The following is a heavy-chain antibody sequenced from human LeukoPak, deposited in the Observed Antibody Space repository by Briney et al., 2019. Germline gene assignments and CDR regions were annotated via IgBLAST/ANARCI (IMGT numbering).Heavy chain of an antibody. CDR2: IKSKTDGVTT. Sequence: GGSLRLSCAASGFTFTNAWMSWVRQAPGKGLEWVGRIKSKTDGVTTDYAAPVKGRFTISRDDSKNTVYLQMNSLKTEDTAVYYCTTLTWIQLWSTNEIFDYWGQGTLVTVSS. CDR1: GFTFTNAW. CDR3: TTLTWIQLWSTNEIFDY. D-gene: IGHD5-18*01. J-gene: IGHJ4*02. V-gene: IGHV3-15*01.